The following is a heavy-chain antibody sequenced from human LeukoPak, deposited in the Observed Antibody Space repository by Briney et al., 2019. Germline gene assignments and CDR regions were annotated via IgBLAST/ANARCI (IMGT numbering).Heavy chain of an antibody. D-gene: IGHD3-22*01. CDR3: ARGDNYYDSSGYLD. V-gene: IGHV4-38-2*01. Sequence: SETLSLTCAVSGYSISSGYYWGWIRQPPGKGLEWIGSIYHSGTYYNPSLGSRPTISIDTPKNQFSLQLSSVTAADTAVYYCARGDNYYDSSGYLDWGQGTLVTVSS. J-gene: IGHJ4*02. CDR1: GYSISSGYY. CDR2: IYHSGT.